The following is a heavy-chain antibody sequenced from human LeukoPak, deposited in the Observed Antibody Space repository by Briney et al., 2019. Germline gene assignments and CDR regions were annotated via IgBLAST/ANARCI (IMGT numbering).Heavy chain of an antibody. CDR3: AREVSDCSSTSCYRGFDY. D-gene: IGHD2-2*01. V-gene: IGHV1-2*02. J-gene: IGHJ4*02. CDR1: GYTFTGYY. Sequence: ASVKVSCKASGYTFTGYYMHWVRQAPGQGLEWMGWINPNSGGTNYAQKFQGRVTMTRDTSISTAYMELSRLRSDDTAVYYCAREVSDCSSTSCYRGFDYWGQGTPVTVSS. CDR2: INPNSGGT.